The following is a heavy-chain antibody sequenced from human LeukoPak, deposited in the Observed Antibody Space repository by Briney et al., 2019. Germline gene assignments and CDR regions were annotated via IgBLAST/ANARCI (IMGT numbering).Heavy chain of an antibody. CDR3: ARDILTGYYSIDY. V-gene: IGHV3-21*01. D-gene: IGHD3-9*01. CDR2: ISSSSSYI. J-gene: IGHJ4*02. CDR1: GFTFSSYS. Sequence: PGGSLRLSCAASGFTFSSYSMNWVRQAPGKGLEWVSSISSSSSYIYYADSVKGRFTISRDNAKNSLYLQMNSLRAEDTAVYYCARDILTGYYSIDYWGQGTLVTVSS.